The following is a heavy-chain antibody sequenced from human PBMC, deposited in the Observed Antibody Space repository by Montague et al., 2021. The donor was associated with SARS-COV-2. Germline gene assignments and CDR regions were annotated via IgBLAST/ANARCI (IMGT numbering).Heavy chain of an antibody. CDR1: GGSFSDYH. J-gene: IGHJ4*02. V-gene: IGHV4-34*01. CDR2: IDHNGIA. D-gene: IGHD6-25*01. CDR3: ATGAPGS. Sequence: SETLSLTCAVYGGSFSDYHWTWIRQTPDKGLEWIGQIDHNGIATCNPSLRSRVDISIDTSKRQFSLKLTFVTAADTAVYYCATGAPGSWGQGSQVGVSS.